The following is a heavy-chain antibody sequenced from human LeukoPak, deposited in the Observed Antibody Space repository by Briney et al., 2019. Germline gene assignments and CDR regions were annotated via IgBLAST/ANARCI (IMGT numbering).Heavy chain of an antibody. V-gene: IGHV4-4*02. CDR2: IYLRGDT. D-gene: IGHD4-17*01. J-gene: IGHJ4*02. CDR3: ARGTITTVTDS. CDR1: GGSISSSNW. Sequence: SETLSLTCTVSGGSISSSNWWTWVRQPPGKGLEWVGEIYLRGDTNYNPSLESRVTISVDESRTQLSLTLESVTAADTAVYYCARGTITTVTDSWGPGTLVTVSS.